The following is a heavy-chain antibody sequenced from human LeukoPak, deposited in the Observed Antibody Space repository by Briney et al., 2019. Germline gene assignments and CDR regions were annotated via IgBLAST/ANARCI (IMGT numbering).Heavy chain of an antibody. V-gene: IGHV3-33*01. Sequence: GGSLRLSCAASGFTFSSYGMHWVRQAPGKGLEWVAVIWYDGSNKYYADSVKGRFTISRDNSRNTLYLQMNSLKGEDTAVYYCARAVSAVSTAWFDPWGQGTLVTVSS. CDR3: ARAVSAVSTAWFDP. CDR2: IWYDGSNK. CDR1: GFTFSSYG. D-gene: IGHD2-8*01. J-gene: IGHJ5*02.